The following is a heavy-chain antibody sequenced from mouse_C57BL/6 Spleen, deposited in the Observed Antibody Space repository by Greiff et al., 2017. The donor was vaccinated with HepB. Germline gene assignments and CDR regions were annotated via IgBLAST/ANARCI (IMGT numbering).Heavy chain of an antibody. Sequence: EVQGVESGGGLVKPGGSLKLSCAASGFTFSSYAMSWVRQTPEKRLEWVATISDGGSYTYYPDNVKGRFTISRENAKNNLYLQMSHLKSEDTAMYYCARGITTVVANWYFDVWGTGTTVTVSS. CDR1: GFTFSSYA. J-gene: IGHJ1*03. D-gene: IGHD1-1*01. CDR2: ISDGGSYT. CDR3: ARGITTVVANWYFDV. V-gene: IGHV5-4*01.